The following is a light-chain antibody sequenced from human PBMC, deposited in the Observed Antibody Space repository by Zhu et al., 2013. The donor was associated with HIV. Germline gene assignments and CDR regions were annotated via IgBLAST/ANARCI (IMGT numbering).Light chain of an antibody. J-gene: IGLJ3*02. CDR1: NRDVGSYNF. CDR2: EVS. Sequence: QSALTQPASVSGSPGQSITISCTGTNRDVGSYNFVSWFQQRPGKAPKLIIYEVSKRPSGVSHRFSASKSGNTASLTISGLQAEDEGDYYCCSYTTSTTWVFGGGTKLTVL. CDR3: CSYTTSTTWV. V-gene: IGLV2-14*02.